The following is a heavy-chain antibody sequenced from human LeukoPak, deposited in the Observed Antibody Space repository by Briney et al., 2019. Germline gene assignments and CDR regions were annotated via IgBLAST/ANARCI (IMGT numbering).Heavy chain of an antibody. CDR3: ARVGRQMVRGVIITFYFDY. CDR2: ISSSGSTI. CDR1: GFTFSSYE. J-gene: IGHJ4*02. Sequence: PGGSLRLSCAASGFTFSSYEMDWVRQAPGKGLEWVSYISSSGSTIYYADSVKGRFTISRDNAKNSLYLQMNSLRAEDTAVYYCARVGRQMVRGVIITFYFDYWGQGTLVTVSS. V-gene: IGHV3-48*03. D-gene: IGHD3-10*01.